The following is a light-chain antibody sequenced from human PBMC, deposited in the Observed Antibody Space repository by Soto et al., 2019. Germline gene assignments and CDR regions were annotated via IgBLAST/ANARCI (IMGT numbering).Light chain of an antibody. CDR1: QSVLQNSNNKYF. J-gene: IGKJ2*01. V-gene: IGKV4-1*01. CDR2: WAS. CDR3: QQYYRVPMYP. Sequence: DIVMTQSPDSLAVSLGERVTINCKSSQSVLQNSNNKYFLAWYQQKPGQPPKLLIYWASTRESGVPDRFSGSGSGTDFTLTISNLQAEDVAVYYCQQYYRVPMYPFGQGTKLEIK.